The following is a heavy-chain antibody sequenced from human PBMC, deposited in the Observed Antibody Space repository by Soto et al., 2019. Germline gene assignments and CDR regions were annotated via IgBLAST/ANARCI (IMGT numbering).Heavy chain of an antibody. Sequence: PGGSLRRSCAASGFTFSSYAMSWVRQAPGKGLEWVSAISGSGGSTYYADSVKGRFTISRDNSKNTLYLQLNSLRAEDTAVYYCASSDYLEWLFEGYYFDSWGQGTLVTVSS. CDR2: ISGSGGST. D-gene: IGHD3-3*01. J-gene: IGHJ4*02. CDR1: GFTFSSYA. CDR3: ASSDYLEWLFEGYYFDS. V-gene: IGHV3-23*01.